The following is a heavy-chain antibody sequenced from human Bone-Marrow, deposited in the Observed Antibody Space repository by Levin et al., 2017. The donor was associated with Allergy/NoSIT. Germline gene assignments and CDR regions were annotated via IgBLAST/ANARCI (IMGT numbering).Heavy chain of an antibody. CDR1: GGSFRSES. CDR2: IIPIFGAA. V-gene: IGHV1-69*13. J-gene: IGHJ6*02. Sequence: ASVKVSCKITGGSFRSESINWVRQAPGQGLEWMGPIIPIFGAANYAQKFQGRVTITADESTSTVHMEVSSLRSEDTAMYYCASRFKGASGHFDWEMSDYGMDVWGQGTTVTVSS. D-gene: IGHD3-9*01. CDR3: ASRFKGASGHFDWEMSDYGMDV.